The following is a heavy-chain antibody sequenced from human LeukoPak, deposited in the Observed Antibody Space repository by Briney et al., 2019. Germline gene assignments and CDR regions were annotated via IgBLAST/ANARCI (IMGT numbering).Heavy chain of an antibody. Sequence: SETLSLTCAVSGYSISSGYYWVWIRQPPGKGLEWIGSLYHPDSTYYNPSLKSRVTMSVDTSRNQFSLKLSFVTAADTAVYYCARQYDSYFYYYLDLWDTGTTVTVSS. CDR2: LYHPDST. J-gene: IGHJ6*03. D-gene: IGHD2-2*01. V-gene: IGHV4-38-2*01. CDR1: GYSISSGYY. CDR3: ARQYDSYFYYYLDL.